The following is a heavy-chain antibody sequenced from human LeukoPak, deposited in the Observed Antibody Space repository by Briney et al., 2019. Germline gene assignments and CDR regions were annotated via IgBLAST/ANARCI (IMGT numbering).Heavy chain of an antibody. J-gene: IGHJ4*02. V-gene: IGHV3-53*01. CDR3: ATLWTTVTTNVVFDY. D-gene: IGHD4-17*01. CDR1: GFTVSSNY. CDR2: IFSGGST. Sequence: PGGSLRLSCAASGFTVSSNYMSWVRQAPGKGLEWVSVIFSGGSTYYTDSVKGRFTISRDNFKNTLYLQMNSLRAEDTAVYYCATLWTTVTTNVVFDYWGQGTLVTVSS.